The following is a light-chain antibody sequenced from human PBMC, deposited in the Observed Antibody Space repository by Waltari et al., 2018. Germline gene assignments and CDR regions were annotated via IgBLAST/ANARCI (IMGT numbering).Light chain of an antibody. CDR1: RPTIGANYD. Sequence: QSVLTQPPSVSGAPGQRVTISCSGGRPTIGANYDVQSYQHFPGTAPKLLLYGSSNRPSGVPDRVSGSKSGTSASLDISGLQAEDEADYYCQTYDGRISAWVFGGGTKLTVL. CDR3: QTYDGRISAWV. V-gene: IGLV1-40*01. CDR2: GSS. J-gene: IGLJ3*02.